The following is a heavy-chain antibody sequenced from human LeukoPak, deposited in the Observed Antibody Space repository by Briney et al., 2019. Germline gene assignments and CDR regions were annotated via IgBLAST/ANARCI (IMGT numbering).Heavy chain of an antibody. V-gene: IGHV4-34*01. J-gene: IGHJ5*02. Sequence: PSETLSLTCALYGASFSGYYWSWLRQPPRKGLEWIGEINPSGSTNYNPSLKSRATISVDTSKNPSSLTLSSVTAADTAVYYCARGFIRPWLRRQKTNCFDPWGQGTLVTVSS. CDR2: INPSGST. CDR1: GASFSGYY. D-gene: IGHD5-12*01. CDR3: ARGFIRPWLRRQKTNCFDP.